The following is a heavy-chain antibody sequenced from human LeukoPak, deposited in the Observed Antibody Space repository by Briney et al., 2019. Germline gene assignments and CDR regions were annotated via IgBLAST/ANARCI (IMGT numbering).Heavy chain of an antibody. V-gene: IGHV4-4*07. J-gene: IGHJ4*02. Sequence: SETLSLTCTVSGGSISSYYWSWIRQPAGKGLEWIGRIYTSGSTNYNPSLESRVTMSVDTSKNQFSLKLSSVTAADTAVYYCARGYCSGGSCYPARHWGQGTLVIVSS. CDR1: GGSISSYY. CDR2: IYTSGST. CDR3: ARGYCSGGSCYPARH. D-gene: IGHD2-15*01.